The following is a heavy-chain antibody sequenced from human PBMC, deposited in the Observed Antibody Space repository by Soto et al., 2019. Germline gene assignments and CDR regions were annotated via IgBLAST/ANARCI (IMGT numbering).Heavy chain of an antibody. CDR1: GGTLSDYA. CDR2: LMPTVDSA. J-gene: IGHJ6*02. D-gene: IGHD3-10*01. V-gene: IGHV1-69*01. CDR3: AVAAVREIMAQESSGMAV. Sequence: QVQLVQSGAEVKTPGSSVKVSCKASGGTLSDYAISWVRQAPGQGLEWMGGLMPTVDSANYAQNFQGRLTIYADESTITANLELSSLRSDDTAVYYCAVAAVREIMAQESSGMAVWGQGTTVIVSS.